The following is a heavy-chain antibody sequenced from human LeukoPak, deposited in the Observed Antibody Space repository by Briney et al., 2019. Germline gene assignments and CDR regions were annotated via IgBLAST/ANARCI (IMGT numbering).Heavy chain of an antibody. CDR3: ARDVGMVTPGDDAFDI. J-gene: IGHJ3*02. CDR1: GYTFTSYG. Sequence: SVKVSCKASGYTFTSYGISWVRQAPGQGLEWMGGIIPIFGTANYAQKFQGRVTITADESTSTAYMELSSLRSEDTAVYYCARDVGMVTPGDDAFDIWGQGTMVTVSS. V-gene: IGHV1-69*13. CDR2: IIPIFGTA. D-gene: IGHD4-23*01.